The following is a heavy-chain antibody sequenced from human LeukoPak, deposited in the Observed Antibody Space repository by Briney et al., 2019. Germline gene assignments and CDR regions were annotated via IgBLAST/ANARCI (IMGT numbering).Heavy chain of an antibody. Sequence: SQTQSLTCIVSGGSISSGGYYWSWIRQLPGKGLEWIGYIYYSGTTSYNPSLKSRLTISLDTSENQFSLKLSSVTAADTAVYYCARGSTGDKSNNWGQGTLVTVSS. CDR3: ARGSTGDKSNN. J-gene: IGHJ4*02. CDR2: IYYSGTT. CDR1: GGSISSGGYY. V-gene: IGHV4-31*03. D-gene: IGHD7-27*01.